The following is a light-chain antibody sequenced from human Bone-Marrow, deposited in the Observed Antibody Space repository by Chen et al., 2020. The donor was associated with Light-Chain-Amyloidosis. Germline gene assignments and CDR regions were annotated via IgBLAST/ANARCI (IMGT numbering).Light chain of an antibody. CDR3: QEYGSSPLYT. V-gene: IGKV3-20*01. CDR2: ATS. Sequence: EIVLTQSPGTLSLSPGERATLSCRASQSVSSSYLAWYQQKPGQAPRLLIYATSRRATGIPDRFSGSAYGTDFTLTISRLEPEDFAVYYCQEYGSSPLYTFGQGTKLEIK. J-gene: IGKJ2*01. CDR1: QSVSSSY.